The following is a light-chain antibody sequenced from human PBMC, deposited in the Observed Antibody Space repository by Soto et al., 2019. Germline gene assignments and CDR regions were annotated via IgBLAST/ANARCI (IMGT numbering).Light chain of an antibody. CDR1: SSDVSGYDF. V-gene: IGLV2-14*03. J-gene: IGLJ2*01. CDR2: DVN. Sequence: QSALTQPASVSGSPGQSIVISCTGTSSDVSGYDFVSWYQQHPGKVPKLMIFDVNHRPSGVSNRFSGSKSGSTASLTISGLLAEDEADYYCCSYSGSSTRVVFGGGTKATVL. CDR3: CSYSGSSTRVV.